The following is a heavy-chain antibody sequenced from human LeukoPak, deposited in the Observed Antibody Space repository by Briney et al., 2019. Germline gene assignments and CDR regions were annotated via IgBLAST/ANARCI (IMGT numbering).Heavy chain of an antibody. CDR1: GVSITNSDYY. CDR3: ARNYYDSSDYFFWYFDL. D-gene: IGHD3-22*01. J-gene: IGHJ2*01. V-gene: IGHV4-39*07. CDR2: IYYSGST. Sequence: SETLSLTCPVSGVSITNSDYYWGWIRQPPGKGLEWIATIYYSGSTYYNPSLKSRVTISVDTSKNQFSLKLNSVTAADTAVYFCARNYYDSSDYFFWYFDLWGRGTLVTVSS.